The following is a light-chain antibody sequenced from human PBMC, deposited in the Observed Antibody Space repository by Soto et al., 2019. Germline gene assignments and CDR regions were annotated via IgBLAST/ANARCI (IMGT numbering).Light chain of an antibody. Sequence: DIVMTQSPLSLPVTPGEPASISCRSSQSLLHSNGYNYLDWYLQKPGQSPQLLIYLGSNRASGVPDRFSGSGPGTDFTLKISRVEAEDVGVYYCMQALHTPLTFGGGTKVEIK. CDR2: LGS. CDR3: MQALHTPLT. J-gene: IGKJ4*01. V-gene: IGKV2-28*01. CDR1: QSLLHSNGYNY.